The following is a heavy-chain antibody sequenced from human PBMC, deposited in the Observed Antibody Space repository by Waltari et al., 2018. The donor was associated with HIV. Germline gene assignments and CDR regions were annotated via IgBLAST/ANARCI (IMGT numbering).Heavy chain of an antibody. J-gene: IGHJ4*02. CDR2: ISSSGSTI. CDR3: ARESVDYGVNY. V-gene: IGHV3-48*03. D-gene: IGHD4-17*01. CDR1: GSTFSSYK. Sequence: EVQLVESGGGLVQPGGSLRLSCAASGSTFSSYKVNWVRQAPVKGLEWVSYISSSGSTIYYADSVKGRFTISRDNAKNSLYLQMNSLRAEDTAVYYCARESVDYGVNYWGQGTLVTVSS.